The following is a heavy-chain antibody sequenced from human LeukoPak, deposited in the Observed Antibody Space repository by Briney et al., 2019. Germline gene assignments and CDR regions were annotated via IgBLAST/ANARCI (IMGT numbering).Heavy chain of an antibody. CDR1: GGSIGSSSYY. J-gene: IGHJ4*02. CDR3: ARKGNWDGDYGGNSLLPYYFDY. Sequence: SETLSLTCTVAGGSIGSSSYYWGWIRQPPGKGLEWIGEINHSGSTNYNPSLKSRVTRSVDTSKNQFSLKLSSVTAADTAVYYCARKGNWDGDYGGNSLLPYYFDYWGQGTLVTVSS. D-gene: IGHD4-23*01. V-gene: IGHV4-39*07. CDR2: INHSGST.